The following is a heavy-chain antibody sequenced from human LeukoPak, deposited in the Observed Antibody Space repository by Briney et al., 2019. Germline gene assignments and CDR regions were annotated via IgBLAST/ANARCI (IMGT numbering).Heavy chain of an antibody. V-gene: IGHV4-61*01. CDR2: ISDSGGS. CDR1: GGSVSSGISY. D-gene: IGHD3-22*01. CDR3: ARTLRYYDSSDYWYFDL. Sequence: SETLSLTCSVSGGSVSSGISYWSWIRQPPGEGLEWIAYISDSGGSDYNPSLRGRVTISLDTSKNQFSLRLTSVTAADTAVYYCARTLRYYDSSDYWYFDLWGRGTLVTVSS. J-gene: IGHJ2*01.